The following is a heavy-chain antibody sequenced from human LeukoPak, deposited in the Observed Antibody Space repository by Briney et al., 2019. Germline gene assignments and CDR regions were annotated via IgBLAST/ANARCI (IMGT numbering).Heavy chain of an antibody. D-gene: IGHD5-18*01. CDR2: IYYSGST. CDR3: ASQVYSYGLYYYYGMDV. CDR1: GGSISSYY. J-gene: IGHJ6*02. Sequence: SETLSLTCTVSGGSISSYYWSWIRQPPGKGLGWIGYIYYSGSTNYNPSLKSRVTISVDTSKNQFSLKLSSVTAADTAVYYCASQVYSYGLYYYYGMDVWGQGTTVTVSS. V-gene: IGHV4-59*01.